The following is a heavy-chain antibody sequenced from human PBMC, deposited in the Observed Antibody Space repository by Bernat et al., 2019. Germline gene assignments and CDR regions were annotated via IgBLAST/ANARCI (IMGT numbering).Heavy chain of an antibody. V-gene: IGHV3-23*01. CDR2: ISGSGGST. CDR1: GFTFSSYA. CDR3: ATFNVAATFLGAFDI. D-gene: IGHD2-15*01. J-gene: IGHJ3*02. Sequence: EVQLLESGGGLVQPGGSLRLSCAASGFTFSSYAMSWVRQAPGKGPGWVSAISGSGGSTYYAASGKGRFTISRDNSKNTLYLQMNSLSAEDTAVYYCATFNVAATFLGAFDIWGQGTMVTVSS.